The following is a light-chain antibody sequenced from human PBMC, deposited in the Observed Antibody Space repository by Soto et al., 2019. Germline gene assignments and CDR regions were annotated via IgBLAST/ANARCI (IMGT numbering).Light chain of an antibody. CDR3: QQRSNWPPWT. CDR2: DAS. J-gene: IGKJ1*01. V-gene: IGKV3-11*01. Sequence: EIVLTQSPATLSLSPGERATLSFRASQSVSSYLAWYQQKPGQAPMLLIYDASNRATGIPARFSDSGSGTDFTLTINSLEPEDFAVYYCQQRSNWPPWTFGQGTKVDIK. CDR1: QSVSSY.